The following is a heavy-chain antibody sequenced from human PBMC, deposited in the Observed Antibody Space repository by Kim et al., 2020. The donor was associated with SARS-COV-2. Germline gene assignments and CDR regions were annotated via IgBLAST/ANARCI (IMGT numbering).Heavy chain of an antibody. J-gene: IGHJ4*02. V-gene: IGHV3-15*01. CDR1: GFTFSNTW. CDR3: TTDRSRVLGTY. D-gene: IGHD6-13*01. Sequence: GGSLRLSCAASGFTFSNTWMSWVRQAPGKGLEWVGRIKSKTDGGTTDYAAPVKGRFTISRDDSKNTLYLQMNSLKTEETTVYFCTTDRSRVLGTYWGQGTLITVST. CDR2: IKSKTDGGTT.